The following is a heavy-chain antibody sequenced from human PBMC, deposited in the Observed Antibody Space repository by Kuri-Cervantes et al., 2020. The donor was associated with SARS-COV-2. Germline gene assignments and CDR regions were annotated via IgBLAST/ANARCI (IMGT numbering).Heavy chain of an antibody. Sequence: SVKVSCKASGGTFSSHSITWVRQAPGQGLEWMGRIIPLLGTINHAQKFQGRVTITADKSTSTAYMELSSLRSEDTAVYYCARGRGYYGSETYYNNFDYWGQGTLVTVSS. V-gene: IGHV1-69*08. CDR1: GGTFSSHS. CDR2: IIPLLGTI. CDR3: ARGRGYYGSETYYNNFDY. J-gene: IGHJ4*02. D-gene: IGHD3-10*01.